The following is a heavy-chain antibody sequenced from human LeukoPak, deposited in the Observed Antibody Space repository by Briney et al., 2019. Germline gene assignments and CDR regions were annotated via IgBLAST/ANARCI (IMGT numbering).Heavy chain of an antibody. CDR3: AREIDSGSYDY. CDR2: IYYSGST. J-gene: IGHJ4*02. D-gene: IGHD6-13*01. CDR1: GGSISSYY. Sequence: PSETLSLTCTVSGGSISSYYWSWIRQPPGKGLEWIGYIYYSGSTNYNPSLKSRVTISVDTSKNQFSLKLGSVTAADTAVYYCAREIDSGSYDYWGQGTLVTVSS. V-gene: IGHV4-59*12.